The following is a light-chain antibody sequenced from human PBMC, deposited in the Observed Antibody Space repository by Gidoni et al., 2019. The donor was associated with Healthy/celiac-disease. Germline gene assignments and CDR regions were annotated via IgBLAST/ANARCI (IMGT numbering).Light chain of an antibody. CDR1: QSVSSN. J-gene: IGKJ4*01. CDR3: QQYNNWPLT. Sequence: EIVRKQSPATLSVSPGERATLSCRASQSVSSNLAWYQQKPGQAPRLLIYGASTRATGLPARFSASGSGTDFTLTISSLQSEDFAVYYCQQYNNWPLTFGGGTKVEIK. V-gene: IGKV3-15*01. CDR2: GAS.